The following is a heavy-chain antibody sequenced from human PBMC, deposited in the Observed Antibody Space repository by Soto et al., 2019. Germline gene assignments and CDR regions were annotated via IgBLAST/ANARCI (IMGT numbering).Heavy chain of an antibody. Sequence: PGGSLRLSCAASGFTYSTYTMHWVRQAPGKGLEWVAVISYDGNNKFYADSVKGRFTISRDSTKQTLYLQMNSLRAEDTAVYYCAKDSPWARGVNNWFDPWGQGTLITVSS. CDR1: GFTYSTYT. D-gene: IGHD3-10*01. V-gene: IGHV3-30-3*01. CDR2: ISYDGNNK. J-gene: IGHJ5*02. CDR3: AKDSPWARGVNNWFDP.